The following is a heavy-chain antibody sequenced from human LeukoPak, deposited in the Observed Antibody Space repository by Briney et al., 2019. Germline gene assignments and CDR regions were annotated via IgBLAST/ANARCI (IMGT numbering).Heavy chain of an antibody. V-gene: IGHV1-2*02. J-gene: IGHJ4*02. D-gene: IGHD6-19*01. CDR3: VRASSGWALDS. Sequence: ASVRDSCKASGYSFTGYYIHWVRQAPGQGLEYMGWINPNSGGTNYPQRFQGRVSMTRDTSISTAYMEVSRLTSDDTAVYFCVRASSGWALDSWGQGTLVTVSS. CDR2: INPNSGGT. CDR1: GYSFTGYY.